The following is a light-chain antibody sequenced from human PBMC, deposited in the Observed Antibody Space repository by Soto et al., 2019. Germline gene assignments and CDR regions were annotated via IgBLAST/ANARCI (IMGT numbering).Light chain of an antibody. CDR2: RTS. CDR3: QQYGRSPWT. V-gene: IGKV3-20*01. CDR1: QSISSN. Sequence: EIVMTQSPATLSVSPGARATLSCRASQSISSNLAWYPQKPGQAPRLLMFRTSSRATGIPDRFSGSGSGTDFTLTISRLEPEDFAVYYCQQYGRSPWTVGQGTKVDIK. J-gene: IGKJ1*01.